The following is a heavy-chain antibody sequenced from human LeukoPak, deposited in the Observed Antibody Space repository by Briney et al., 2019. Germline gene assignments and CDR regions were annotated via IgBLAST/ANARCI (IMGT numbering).Heavy chain of an antibody. CDR2: IYGDGSST. J-gene: IGHJ5*02. CDR1: GFTFSSYW. Sequence: SAGSLTLSCTASGFTFSSYWMHWVRQPPGKGLVWVSRIYGDGSSTSYAGFVKGRFTISRDNSENTLYLQMNSLRSEDTAVYYSARTYGTGRYPGDWFDPWGQGTLVTVSS. CDR3: ARTYGTGRYPGDWFDP. D-gene: IGHD1-1*01. V-gene: IGHV3-74*01.